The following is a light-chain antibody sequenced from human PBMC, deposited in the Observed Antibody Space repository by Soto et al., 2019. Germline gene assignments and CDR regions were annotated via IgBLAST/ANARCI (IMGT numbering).Light chain of an antibody. CDR1: QSISSY. V-gene: IGKV1-39*01. Sequence: DIQMTQSPSSLSASVGDRVTITCRASQSISSYLNSYQQKPGKAPKLLIYAASGLKSGVPSRFSGSESETDFTLTISSLQPEDFATYYCQQSYRTPLTFGGGTKVEIK. J-gene: IGKJ4*01. CDR2: AAS. CDR3: QQSYRTPLT.